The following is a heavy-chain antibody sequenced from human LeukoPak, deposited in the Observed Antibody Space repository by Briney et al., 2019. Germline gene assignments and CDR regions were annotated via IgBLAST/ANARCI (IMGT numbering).Heavy chain of an antibody. CDR2: IIPIFGTA. J-gene: IGHJ4*02. CDR1: GYTFTSYA. D-gene: IGHD2-21*01. CDR3: ASKAYCGGDCYSPVES. V-gene: IGHV1-69*05. Sequence: ASVKVSCKASGYTFTSYAISWVRQAPGQGLEWMGGIIPIFGTANYAQKFQGRVTITTDESTSTAYMELSSLRSEDTAVYYCASKAYCGGDCYSPVESWGQGTLVTVSS.